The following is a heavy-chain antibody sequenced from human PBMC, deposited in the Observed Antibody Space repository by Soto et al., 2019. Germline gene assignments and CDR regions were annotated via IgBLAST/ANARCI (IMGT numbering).Heavy chain of an antibody. Sequence: QVELQQAGAGLLEPSATLSLTCTVYGESFRGYIWTWIRQTPGKGLQWIGQINHSGSAYYNPSLRRRVTLSLQPSNSPFCLLLSSVTAADTAVYNSARGLMTGSHYSGGWYAFDSWGQGTQVIVSS. D-gene: IGHD6-19*01. CDR1: GESFRGYI. V-gene: IGHV4-34*01. CDR2: INHSGSA. J-gene: IGHJ4*02. CDR3: ARGLMTGSHYSGGWYAFDS.